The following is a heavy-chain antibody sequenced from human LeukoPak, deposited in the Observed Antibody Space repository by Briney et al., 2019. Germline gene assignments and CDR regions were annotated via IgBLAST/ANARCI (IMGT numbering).Heavy chain of an antibody. CDR1: AGSIRSYY. CDR3: ARGRVSSSTWYSTYYYYFYMDV. D-gene: IGHD1-1*01. J-gene: IGHJ6*03. Sequence: SETLSLTCTVSAGSIRSYYWSWIQQPPGKGLELIGYIFNSGSTNYNPSLKSRVSISRDTTRNLFSLRLRSVTAADTAVYFCARGRVSSSTWYSTYYYYFYMDVWGKGTTITVSS. CDR2: IFNSGST. V-gene: IGHV4-59*01.